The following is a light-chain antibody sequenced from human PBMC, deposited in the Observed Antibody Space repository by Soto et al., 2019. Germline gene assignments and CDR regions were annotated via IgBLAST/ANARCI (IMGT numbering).Light chain of an antibody. V-gene: IGKV3-20*01. CDR2: GAS. Sequence: EIVLTQSPGTLSLSPGERATLSCRASQSVSSSYLAWYQQKPGQAPSLLIYGASSRATGIPDRFSGSGSGTDFTLTISRLEPEDFAVYYCQQYDSSLRTFGQGTKV. J-gene: IGKJ1*01. CDR3: QQYDSSLRT. CDR1: QSVSSSY.